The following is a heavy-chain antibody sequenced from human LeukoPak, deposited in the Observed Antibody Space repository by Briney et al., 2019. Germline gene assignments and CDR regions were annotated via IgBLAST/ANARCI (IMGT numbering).Heavy chain of an antibody. J-gene: IGHJ4*02. D-gene: IGHD2-21*02. Sequence: PSETLSLTCTVSGGSISSGTYYWGWIRQPPGKGLEWIGTIYYSGSTYYNPSLKSRVTISVDTSKNQFSLKLHSVTAADTAVYYCARAPPPYMVTEWGQGTLVTVSS. V-gene: IGHV4-39*01. CDR1: GGSISSGTYY. CDR2: IYYSGST. CDR3: ARAPPPYMVTE.